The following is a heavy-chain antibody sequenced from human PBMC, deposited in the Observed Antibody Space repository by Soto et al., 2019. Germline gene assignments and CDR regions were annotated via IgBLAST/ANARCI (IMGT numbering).Heavy chain of an antibody. CDR3: ARHVPLGYCTTKRCYALDWLDP. D-gene: IGHD2-2*01. J-gene: IGHJ5*02. V-gene: IGHV4-39*01. Sequence: PSETLSLTCTVSGGSISNTRYYWGWIRQPPGKGLGWIGSIYYSGSTYYNPSLKSRVTISVETSKNQISLKLSSVTAADTAVYYCARHVPLGYCTTKRCYALDWLDPWGQGTLVTVSS. CDR2: IYYSGST. CDR1: GGSISNTRYY.